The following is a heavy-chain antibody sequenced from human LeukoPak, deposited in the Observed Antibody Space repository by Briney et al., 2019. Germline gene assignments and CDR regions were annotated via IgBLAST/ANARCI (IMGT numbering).Heavy chain of an antibody. CDR2: INPNTGVT. CDR3: LRGVGDSSGSH. J-gene: IGHJ3*01. Sequence: ASVKVSCKTSGYFFIGYYIHWVRQAPGKGLEWMGWINPNTGVTNSAQKFQGRVTMTSETSISTAYMELNRLTLDDTAVYFCLRGVGDSSGSHWGHGTRATVSP. D-gene: IGHD3-22*01. CDR1: GYFFIGYY. V-gene: IGHV1-2*02.